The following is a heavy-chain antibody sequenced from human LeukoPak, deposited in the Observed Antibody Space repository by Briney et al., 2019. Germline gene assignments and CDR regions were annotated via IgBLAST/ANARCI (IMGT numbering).Heavy chain of an antibody. CDR1: GFTFSSYA. CDR2: ISYDGSNK. J-gene: IGHJ4*02. Sequence: GGSLRLSCAASGFTFSSYAMPWVRQAPGKGLEWVAVISYDGSNKYYADSVKGRFTISRDNSKNTLYLQMNSLRAEDTAVYYCARAGDSSGYYGFDYWGQGTLVTVSS. V-gene: IGHV3-30*01. CDR3: ARAGDSSGYYGFDY. D-gene: IGHD3-22*01.